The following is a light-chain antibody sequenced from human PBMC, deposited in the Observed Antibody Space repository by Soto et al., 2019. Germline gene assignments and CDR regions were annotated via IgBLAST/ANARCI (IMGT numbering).Light chain of an antibody. CDR2: AAS. J-gene: IGKJ3*01. V-gene: IGKV1-39*01. CDR3: QQSYSPPFT. Sequence: DIQMTQSPSSLSASVGYGVTITCRASQTISSYLNWYQQRPGIAPRLLIYAASTLQSGVPSRFSGRGFATNFTLAINSLQPEDFATYYCQQSYSPPFTFGPGTKVDI. CDR1: QTISSY.